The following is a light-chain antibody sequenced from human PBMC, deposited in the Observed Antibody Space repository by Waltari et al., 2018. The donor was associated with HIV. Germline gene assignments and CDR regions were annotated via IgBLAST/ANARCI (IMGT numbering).Light chain of an antibody. V-gene: IGLV1-44*01. CDR2: SNI. CDR1: SSNIGGNA. CDR3: GSWDDSLNGHVV. J-gene: IGLJ2*01. Sequence: QSVLTQPPSASGALGQRVSIFCSGSSSNIGGNAVNWYQQLPGTAPKLLISSNIQGRSGVPDRFSASKSGTSASLAISGLQSEDEADYYCGSWDDSLNGHVVFGGGTKLTVL.